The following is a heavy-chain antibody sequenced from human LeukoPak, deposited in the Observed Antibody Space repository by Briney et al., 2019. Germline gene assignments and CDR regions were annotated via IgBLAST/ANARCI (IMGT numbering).Heavy chain of an antibody. Sequence: ASVKVSCKAFGYTFTGYYMHWVRQAPGQGLEWMGWINPNSGGTNYAQKFQGRVTMTRDTSISTAYMELSRLRSDDTAVYYCARTSRITMIVVVIGGFGYWGQGTLVTVSS. CDR3: ARTSRITMIVVVIGGFGY. CDR1: GYTFTGYY. J-gene: IGHJ4*02. V-gene: IGHV1-2*02. D-gene: IGHD3-22*01. CDR2: INPNSGGT.